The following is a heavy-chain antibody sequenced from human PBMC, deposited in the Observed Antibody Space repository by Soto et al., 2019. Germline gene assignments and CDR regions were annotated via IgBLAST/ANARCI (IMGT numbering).Heavy chain of an antibody. CDR2: IYYSGST. CDR3: ARRVGATRTYRFEP. V-gene: IGHV4-39*01. D-gene: IGHD1-26*01. J-gene: IGHJ5*02. Sequence: SETLSLTCTVSGGSISSSSYYWGWIRQPPGKGLEWIGSIYYSGSTYYNPSLKSRVTISVDTSKNQFSLKLSSVTAADTAVYYCARRVGATRTYRFEPWGQGTLVTVSA. CDR1: GGSISSSSYY.